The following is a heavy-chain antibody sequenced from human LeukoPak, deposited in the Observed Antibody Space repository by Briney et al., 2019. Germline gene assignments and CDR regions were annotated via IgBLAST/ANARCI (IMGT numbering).Heavy chain of an antibody. CDR3: AKDLGGSATTV. CDR2: ISWSGDRM. CDR1: GFTFEDHV. J-gene: IGHJ4*02. Sequence: GRSLRLPCAASGFTFEDHVMHWVRQAPGKGLEWVSSISWSGDRMGYADAVKGRFTISRDNAKNSLFLQMNSLRVEDTALYYCAKDLGGSATTVWGQGTLVTVSP. D-gene: IGHD2-2*01. V-gene: IGHV3-9*01.